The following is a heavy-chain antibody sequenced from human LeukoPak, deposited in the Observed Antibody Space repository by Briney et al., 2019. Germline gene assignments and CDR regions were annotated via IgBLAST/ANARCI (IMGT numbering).Heavy chain of an antibody. V-gene: IGHV3-21*01. Sequence: GGSLRLSCAASGFTFSSYSMNWVRQAPGKGLEWVSSISSSSSYIYYADSVRGRFTISRDNAKNSLYLQMNSLRAEDTAVYYCARDHSTPRWFGESISLPHFDYWGQGTLVTVSS. CDR1: GFTFSSYS. J-gene: IGHJ4*02. D-gene: IGHD3-10*01. CDR3: ARDHSTPRWFGESISLPHFDY. CDR2: ISSSSSYI.